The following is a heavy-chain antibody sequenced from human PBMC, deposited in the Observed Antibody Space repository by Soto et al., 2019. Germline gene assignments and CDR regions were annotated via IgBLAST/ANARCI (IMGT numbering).Heavy chain of an antibody. D-gene: IGHD3-16*02. V-gene: IGHV1-18*04. J-gene: IGHJ5*02. CDR1: GYTFTSYG. CDR3: ARSSGGVFGIIIEGSNWLAP. CDR2: ISAYNGNT. Sequence: ASLKVSCPASGYTFTSYGISCVRQSPLQLLEWLGWISAYNGNTNYAQKLQGRVTMTTDTSTSTVYMELRSLRSEDTAVYYCARSSGGVFGIIIEGSNWLAPWGQGSLVTVSS.